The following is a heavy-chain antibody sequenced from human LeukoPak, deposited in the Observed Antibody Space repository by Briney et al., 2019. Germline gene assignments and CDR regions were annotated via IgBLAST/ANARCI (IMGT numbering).Heavy chain of an antibody. CDR3: ARDRSALDT. J-gene: IGHJ3*02. CDR2: INHSGST. Sequence: SETLSLTCAVYGGSFSGYYWSWIRQPPGKGLEWIGEINHSGSTNYNPSLKSRVTISVDTSKNQFSLKLSSVTAADTAVYYCARDRSALDTWGQGTMVTVSS. V-gene: IGHV4-34*01. CDR1: GGSFSGYY.